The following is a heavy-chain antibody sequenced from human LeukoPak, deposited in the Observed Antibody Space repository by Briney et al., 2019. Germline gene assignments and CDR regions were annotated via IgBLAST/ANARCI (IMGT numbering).Heavy chain of an antibody. CDR1: GYRFSDNY. V-gene: IGHV1-2*04. Sequence: ASVKVSCKASGYRFSDNYIHWVRQAPGQGLEWMGWINPNSGVTNYAQKFQAWVTMTRDTSISTAYMELSRLRPDDTAVYYCARETRTVVAASFMNYWGQGTLVTVSS. D-gene: IGHD2-15*01. CDR3: ARETRTVVAASFMNY. CDR2: INPNSGVT. J-gene: IGHJ4*02.